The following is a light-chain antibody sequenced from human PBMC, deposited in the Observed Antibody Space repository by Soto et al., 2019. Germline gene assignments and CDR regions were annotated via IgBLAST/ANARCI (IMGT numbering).Light chain of an antibody. V-gene: IGKV1-5*01. J-gene: IGKJ5*01. CDR1: QSVRNW. Sequence: DIQMTQSPSTLFASVGDRVTITCRASQSVRNWLAWYQQKPGKAPKLLIYDASTLQSGVSSRFSGSGSGTDFTLTISSLQPEDSAIYYCQQLHSYPITFGHGTRLEI. CDR3: QQLHSYPIT. CDR2: DAS.